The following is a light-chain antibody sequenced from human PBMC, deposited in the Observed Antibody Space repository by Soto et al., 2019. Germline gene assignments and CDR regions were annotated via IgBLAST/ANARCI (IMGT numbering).Light chain of an antibody. CDR2: DAS. CDR1: QSVGTY. V-gene: IGKV3-11*01. Sequence: EIVLTQSPATLSLSPGERATLSCRASQSVGTYLAWHQQNPGQAPRLLLYDASTRATGIPARFSGSGSGTDFTLTISSLEPEDFAVYYCHQRSSWPLTFGGGTKVEIK. J-gene: IGKJ4*01. CDR3: HQRSSWPLT.